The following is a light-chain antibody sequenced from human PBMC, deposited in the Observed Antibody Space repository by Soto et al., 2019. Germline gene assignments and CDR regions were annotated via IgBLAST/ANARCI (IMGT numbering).Light chain of an antibody. CDR2: EVD. J-gene: IGLJ1*01. Sequence: QSVLAQPASVSGSPGQSTIISCTGTSSDVGGYNYVSWYQQHPGKAPKFLIYEVDNRASGVSDRFSGSKSGNTASLTISGLQAEDEADYYCSSYTSSHTLVFGTGTKLTVL. CDR1: SSDVGGYNY. V-gene: IGLV2-14*01. CDR3: SSYTSSHTLV.